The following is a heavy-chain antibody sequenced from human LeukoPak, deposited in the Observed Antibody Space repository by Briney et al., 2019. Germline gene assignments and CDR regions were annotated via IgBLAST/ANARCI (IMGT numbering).Heavy chain of an antibody. V-gene: IGHV1-2*02. D-gene: IGHD3-22*01. CDR2: INPNSGGT. CDR3: ARDFVLESGMIGYDSVALDI. CDR1: GYTFTGYY. J-gene: IGHJ3*02. Sequence: ASVKVSCKASGYTFTGYYMHWVRQAPGQGLEWMGWINPNSGGTNYAQKLQGRVTMTTDTSTTTAYMELRSLRSDDTAVYYCARDFVLESGMIGYDSVALDIWGQGTMVTVSS.